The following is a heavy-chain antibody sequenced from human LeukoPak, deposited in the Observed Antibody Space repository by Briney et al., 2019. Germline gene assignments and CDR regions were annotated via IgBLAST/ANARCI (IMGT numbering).Heavy chain of an antibody. Sequence: GGSLRLSCAASGFTFSSYAMSWVRQAPGKGLEWVSAISGSGGSTYYADSVKGRFTISRDNSKNTRYLQMNSLRAEDTAVYYCARDNDFWSGPNSMGMDVWGQGTTVTVSS. CDR1: GFTFSSYA. CDR3: ARDNDFWSGPNSMGMDV. CDR2: ISGSGGST. D-gene: IGHD3-3*01. V-gene: IGHV3-23*01. J-gene: IGHJ6*02.